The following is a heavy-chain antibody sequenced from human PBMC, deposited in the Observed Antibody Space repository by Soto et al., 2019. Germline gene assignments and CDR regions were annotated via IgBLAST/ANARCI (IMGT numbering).Heavy chain of an antibody. V-gene: IGHV4-39*01. CDR3: ARWSSWYIGFDP. Sequence: SETLSLTCTVSGGSISSSSYYWGWIRQPPGKGLEWIGSIYYSGSTYYNPSLKSRVTISVDTSKNQFSLKLSSVTAADTAVYYCARWSSWYIGFDPWGQGTLVTVSS. J-gene: IGHJ5*02. CDR1: GGSISSSSYY. D-gene: IGHD6-13*01. CDR2: IYYSGST.